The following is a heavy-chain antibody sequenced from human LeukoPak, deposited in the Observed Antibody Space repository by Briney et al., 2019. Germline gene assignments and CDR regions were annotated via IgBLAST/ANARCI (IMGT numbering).Heavy chain of an antibody. J-gene: IGHJ4*02. V-gene: IGHV1-2*06. CDR2: INPNSGGT. CDR1: GYTFTGYY. CDR3: ARLDQWVDREMATITTPADY. D-gene: IGHD5-24*01. Sequence: ASVKVSCKASGYTFTGYYMHWVRQAPGQGLEWMGRINPNSGGTNYAQKFQGRVTMTRDTSISTAYMELSRLRSDDTAVYYCARLDQWVDREMATITTPADYWGQGTLVTVSS.